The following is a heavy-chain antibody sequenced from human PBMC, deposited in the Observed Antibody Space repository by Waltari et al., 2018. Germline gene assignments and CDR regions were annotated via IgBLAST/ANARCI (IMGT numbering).Heavy chain of an antibody. CDR1: GFTFSSYA. V-gene: IGHV3-23*01. J-gene: IGHJ4*02. CDR2: ISGSGGST. D-gene: IGHD5-12*01. CDR3: AKEGSSRWLQFFPVSYFDY. Sequence: EVQLLESGGGLVQPGGSLRLSCAASGFTFSSYAMSWVRQAPGKGLEWVSAISGSGGSTCYADAVKGRFTISRDNSKNTLYLQMNSLRAEDTAVYYCAKEGSSRWLQFFPVSYFDYWGQGTLVTVSS.